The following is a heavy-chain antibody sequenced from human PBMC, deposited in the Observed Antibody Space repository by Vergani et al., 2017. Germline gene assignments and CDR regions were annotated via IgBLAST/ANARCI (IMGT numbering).Heavy chain of an antibody. CDR2: IYYSGST. V-gene: IGHV4-59*12. CDR1: GGSISSYY. D-gene: IGHD3-10*01. J-gene: IGHJ4*02. Sequence: QVQLQESGPGLVKPSETLSLTCTVSGGSISSYYWSWIRQPPGKGLEWIGYIYYSGSTNYNPSLKSRVTISVDTSKNQFSLKLSSVTDADTAVYYCARDDTMVRGVLDYWGQGTLVTVSS. CDR3: ARDDTMVRGVLDY.